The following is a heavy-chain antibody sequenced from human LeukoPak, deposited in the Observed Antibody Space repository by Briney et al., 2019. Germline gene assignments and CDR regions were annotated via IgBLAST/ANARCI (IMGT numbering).Heavy chain of an antibody. V-gene: IGHV3-30-3*01. D-gene: IGHD3-16*01. CDR3: ARPAYTAAYDL. CDR2: ISYDGSNK. CDR1: GFTLSSYA. Sequence: PGGSLRLSCAASGFTLSSYAMHWVRQAPGKGLEWVAVISYDGSNKYYADSVKGRFTISRDNAKSSLYLQMNSLRAEDSAVYYCARPAYTAAYDLWGQGTMVTVSS. J-gene: IGHJ3*01.